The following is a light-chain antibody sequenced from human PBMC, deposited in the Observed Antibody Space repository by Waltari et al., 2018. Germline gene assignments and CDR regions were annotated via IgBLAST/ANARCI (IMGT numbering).Light chain of an antibody. V-gene: IGKV3-20*01. CDR2: GAS. J-gene: IGKJ1*01. Sequence: CRASQSVCSALAWYQQKHGHAPRLLIYGASTRATGIPDRFSGSGSGTDFSLTISRLEPDDFAVYYCQHYLRLPVTFGQGTTVEI. CDR3: QHYLRLPVT. CDR1: QSVCSA.